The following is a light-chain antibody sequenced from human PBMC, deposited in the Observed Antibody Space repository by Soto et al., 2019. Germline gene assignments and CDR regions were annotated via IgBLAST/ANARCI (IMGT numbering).Light chain of an antibody. J-gene: IGKJ1*01. CDR2: GAS. V-gene: IGKV3-20*01. Sequence: EIVMTQSPATLSVSPWERATLSCRASQSVRSSLLAWYQQKPGQAPSLLIYGASTRATGIPARFSGSGSGTDFTLTISRLEPEDFAVYYCQQYGSSGTFGQGTKVDIK. CDR1: QSVRSSL. CDR3: QQYGSSGT.